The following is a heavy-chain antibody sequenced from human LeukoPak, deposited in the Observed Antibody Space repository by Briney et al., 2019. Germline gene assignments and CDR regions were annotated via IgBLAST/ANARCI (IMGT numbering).Heavy chain of an antibody. Sequence: GGSLRLSCAASGFTFDDYGMSWVRQAPGKGLEWVSGINWNGGSTGYADSVKGRFTISRDNAKNSLYLQMNSLRAEDTALYYCARDEEKYYDFWSGYYISAFDIRGQGTMVTVSS. V-gene: IGHV3-20*04. J-gene: IGHJ3*02. CDR1: GFTFDDYG. CDR3: ARDEEKYYDFWSGYYISAFDI. CDR2: INWNGGST. D-gene: IGHD3-3*01.